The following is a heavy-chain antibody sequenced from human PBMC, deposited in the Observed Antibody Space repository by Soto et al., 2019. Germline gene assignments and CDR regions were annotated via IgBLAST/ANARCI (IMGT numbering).Heavy chain of an antibody. V-gene: IGHV3-33*05. Sequence: GGSLRLSCVASGFSLSNHGLHWVRQAPGKGLEWVAVILYDGSHKLYADSVKGRFTISRDNSKNTLFLQVDSLGVEDTAVYYCARSSDGYYYGMDVSGQGTTVTVSS. CDR2: ILYDGSHK. CDR3: ARSSDGYYYGMDV. D-gene: IGHD6-6*01. J-gene: IGHJ6*02. CDR1: GFSLSNHG.